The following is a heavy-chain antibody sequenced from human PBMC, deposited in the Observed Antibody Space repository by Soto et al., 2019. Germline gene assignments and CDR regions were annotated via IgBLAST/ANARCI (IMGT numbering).Heavy chain of an antibody. CDR3: ALRKTGSYFDY. V-gene: IGHV3-23*01. Sequence: EVQLLESGGGLVQPGGSLRLSCEGSGFTFSTYAMSWVRQAPGKGLEWVSAISGSGGSTYYTDAVKGRFTISRDNSKNTLYLQRITLRAEDKALYYCALRKTGSYFDYWGQGPLVTVSS. D-gene: IGHD1-26*01. CDR2: ISGSGGST. J-gene: IGHJ4*02. CDR1: GFTFSTYA.